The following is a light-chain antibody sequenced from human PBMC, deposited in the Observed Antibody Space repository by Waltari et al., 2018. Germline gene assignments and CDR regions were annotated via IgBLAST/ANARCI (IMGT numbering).Light chain of an antibody. CDR1: QSLVYSDGTTH. CDR2: AVS. J-gene: IGKJ2*01. CDR3: MQSTHWPHT. Sequence: DVVMTQSPLSLPVTLGQPASIPCVSSQSLVYSDGTTHFHWFQQRPGLSPRRLISAVSNRDSGVPDRFSGSGSGTEFTLKISRVEAEDVGVYYCMQSTHWPHTFGQGTKLDIK. V-gene: IGKV2-30*01.